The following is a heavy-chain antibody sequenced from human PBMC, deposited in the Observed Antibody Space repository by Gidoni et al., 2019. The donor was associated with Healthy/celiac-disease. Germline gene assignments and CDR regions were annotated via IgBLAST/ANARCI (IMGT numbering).Heavy chain of an antibody. J-gene: IGHJ4*02. CDR3: ARGYSSSWYAQHFDY. Sequence: GYSISSGYYWGWIRQPPGKGLEWIGSIYHSGSTYYNPSLKSRVTISVDTAKNQFYLKLSSVTAADTAVYYCARGYSSSWYAQHFDYWGQGTLVTVSS. V-gene: IGHV4-38-2*02. CDR1: GYSISSGYY. CDR2: IYHSGST. D-gene: IGHD6-13*01.